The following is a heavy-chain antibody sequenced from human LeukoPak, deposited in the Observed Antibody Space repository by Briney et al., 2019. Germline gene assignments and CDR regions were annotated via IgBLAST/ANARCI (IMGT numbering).Heavy chain of an antibody. CDR1: GYTFSTYW. V-gene: IGHV5-51*01. Sequence: GESLKISCKGSGYTFSTYWIAWVRQMPGKGLEWMGIIYPGDSDSRYSPSFQGQVTISVDKSISTAYLQWSSLKASDTAIYYCARGYDTSGYHYGYWGQGTLVTVSS. D-gene: IGHD3-22*01. J-gene: IGHJ4*02. CDR2: IYPGDSDS. CDR3: ARGYDTSGYHYGY.